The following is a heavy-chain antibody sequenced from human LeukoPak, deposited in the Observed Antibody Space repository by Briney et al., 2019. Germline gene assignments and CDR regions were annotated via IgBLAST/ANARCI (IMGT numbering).Heavy chain of an antibody. Sequence: PGGSLRLSCAVSGFTFSSYEMNWVRQAPREGLEWVSYISSSGSTIYYADSVKGRFTISRDNAKNSLYLQMNSLRVEDTAVYYCARDSQRWGNFDSWGQGTLVTVSS. CDR2: ISSSGSTI. J-gene: IGHJ4*02. CDR3: ARDSQRWGNFDS. V-gene: IGHV3-48*03. D-gene: IGHD5-24*01. CDR1: GFTFSSYE.